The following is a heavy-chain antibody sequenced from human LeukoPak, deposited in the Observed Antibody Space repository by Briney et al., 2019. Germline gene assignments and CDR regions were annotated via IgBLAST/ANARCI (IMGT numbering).Heavy chain of an antibody. CDR3: AREAYSSSKYFDY. V-gene: IGHV3-48*03. J-gene: IGHJ4*02. Sequence: GGSLRLSCEDSRFAFNNYEMSWVRQAPGTGLEWVSYIGTTGSPKYYADSVKGRFTISRDNAKNSLYLQMNSLRAEDTAVYYCAREAYSSSKYFDYWGQGTLVTVSS. CDR1: RFAFNNYE. D-gene: IGHD6-6*01. CDR2: IGTTGSPK.